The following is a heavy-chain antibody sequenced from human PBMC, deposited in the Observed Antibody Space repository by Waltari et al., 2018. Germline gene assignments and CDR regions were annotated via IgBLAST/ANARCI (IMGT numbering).Heavy chain of an antibody. D-gene: IGHD3-10*01. CDR2: INHSGST. V-gene: IGHV4-34*01. CDR3: ARWGYGSGSYGDY. J-gene: IGHJ4*02. CDR1: GGSFSGYY. Sequence: QVQLQQWGAGLLKPSETLSLTCAVYGGSFSGYYWSWIRQPPGKGLEWIGEINHSGSTSCSPSLKSRVTISVDTSKNQFSLKLSSGTAADTAVYYCARWGYGSGSYGDYWGQGALVTVSS.